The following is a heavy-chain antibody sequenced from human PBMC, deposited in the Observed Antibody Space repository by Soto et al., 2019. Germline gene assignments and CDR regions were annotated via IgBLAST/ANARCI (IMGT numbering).Heavy chain of an antibody. J-gene: IGHJ6*02. CDR3: ARHGSISSPYYYYYGMDV. D-gene: IGHD3-3*02. CDR1: GYSFSTYW. Sequence: PGESLKIPSNGSGYSFSTYWTGRVRQMPGKGLEWMGIIYPGDSDTRYSPSFQGQVTISADKSISTAYLQWSSLKASDTAMYYCARHGSISSPYYYYYGMDVWGQGTTVTVSS. V-gene: IGHV5-51*01. CDR2: IYPGDSDT.